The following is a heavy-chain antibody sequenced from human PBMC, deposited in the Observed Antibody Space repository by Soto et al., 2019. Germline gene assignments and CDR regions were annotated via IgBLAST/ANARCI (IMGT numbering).Heavy chain of an antibody. J-gene: IGHJ6*03. CDR3: ARGAITIFGVVSQDYYYYYMDV. V-gene: IGHV3-21*01. Sequence: GGSLRLSCAASGFTFSSYSMNWVRQAPGKGLEWVSSISSSSSYIYYADSVKGRFTISRDNAKNSLYLQMNSLRAEDTAVYYCARGAITIFGVVSQDYYYYYMDVWGKGTTVTVSS. D-gene: IGHD3-3*01. CDR2: ISSSSSYI. CDR1: GFTFSSYS.